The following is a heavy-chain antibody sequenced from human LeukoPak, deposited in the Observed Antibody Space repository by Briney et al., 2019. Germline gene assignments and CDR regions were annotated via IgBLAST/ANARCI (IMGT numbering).Heavy chain of an antibody. Sequence: SSETLSLTCTVSGYSISSGYYWGWIRQPPGKGLEWIGSIYHSGSTYYNPSLKSRVTISVDTSKNQFSLKLSSVTAADTAVYYCAGVTGYMIEDYFDYWGQGTHVTVSS. J-gene: IGHJ4*02. CDR2: IYHSGST. V-gene: IGHV4-38-2*02. CDR1: GYSISSGYY. D-gene: IGHD3-22*01. CDR3: AGVTGYMIEDYFDY.